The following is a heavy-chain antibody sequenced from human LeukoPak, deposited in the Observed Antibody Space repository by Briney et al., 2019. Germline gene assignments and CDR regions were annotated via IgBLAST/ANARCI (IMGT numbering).Heavy chain of an antibody. CDR2: ISAYNGNT. Sequence: ASVKVSRKASGGTFSSYAISWVRQAPGQGLEWMGWISAYNGNTNYAQKVQGRVTMTTDTSTSTAYMELRSLRSDDTAVYYCARDLEPAYFDYWGQGTLVTVFS. CDR1: GGTFSSYA. CDR3: ARDLEPAYFDY. D-gene: IGHD1-1*01. V-gene: IGHV1-18*04. J-gene: IGHJ4*02.